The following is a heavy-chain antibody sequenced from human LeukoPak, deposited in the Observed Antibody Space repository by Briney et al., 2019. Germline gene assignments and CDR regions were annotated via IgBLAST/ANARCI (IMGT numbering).Heavy chain of an antibody. Sequence: NASQTLSLTCTVYGGSISSGSYYWSWIRQPAGKGLEWIGRIYTSGSTNYNPSLKSRVTISVDTSKNQFSLKLSSVTAADTALYYCARTGYGFLEWPVQYYFDYWGQGTLVTVSS. CDR1: GGSISSGSYY. CDR2: IYTSGST. V-gene: IGHV4-61*02. D-gene: IGHD3-3*01. J-gene: IGHJ4*02. CDR3: ARTGYGFLEWPVQYYFDY.